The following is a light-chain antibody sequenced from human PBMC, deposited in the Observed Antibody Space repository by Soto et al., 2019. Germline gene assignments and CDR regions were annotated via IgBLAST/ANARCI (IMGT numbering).Light chain of an antibody. CDR1: QPIGRW. Sequence: DIQMTQSPSSVSASVGDRITITCRASQPIGRWLTWYQQKPGKAPKILIFSASSLQSGVPSRFSGSGSGTDFTLTISSLQPEDFATYYCQQANTFPRTFGQGTKVEIE. V-gene: IGKV1D-12*01. CDR2: SAS. J-gene: IGKJ1*01. CDR3: QQANTFPRT.